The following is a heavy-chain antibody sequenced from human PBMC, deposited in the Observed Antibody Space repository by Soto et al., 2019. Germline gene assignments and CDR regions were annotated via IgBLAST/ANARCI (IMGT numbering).Heavy chain of an antibody. CDR1: GYTFTSYG. Sequence: QVQLVQSGAEVKKPGASVKVSCKASGYTFTSYGISWVRQAPGQGLEWMGWISAYNGNTNYAQKLQGRVTMTTDTTRSKAYRGGGGLRSDDRAVYSWGGGGGGWGLDYWGQGTLVTVSS. CDR2: ISAYNGNT. J-gene: IGHJ4*02. CDR3: GGGGGGWGLDY. V-gene: IGHV1-18*01. D-gene: IGHD7-27*01.